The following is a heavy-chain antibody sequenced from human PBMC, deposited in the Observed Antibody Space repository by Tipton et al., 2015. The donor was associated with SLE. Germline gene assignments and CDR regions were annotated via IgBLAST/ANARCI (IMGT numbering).Heavy chain of an antibody. CDR2: IYYSGST. D-gene: IGHD1-1*01. J-gene: IGHJ3*02. V-gene: IGHV4-59*12. Sequence: GLVKPSETLSLTCTVSGGSISSYYWSWIRQPPGKGLEWIGYIYYSGSTNYNPSLKSRVTISVDTSKNQFSLKLSSVTAADTAVYYCARGRELGRDDAFDIWGQGTMVTVSS. CDR3: ARGRELGRDDAFDI. CDR1: GGSISSYY.